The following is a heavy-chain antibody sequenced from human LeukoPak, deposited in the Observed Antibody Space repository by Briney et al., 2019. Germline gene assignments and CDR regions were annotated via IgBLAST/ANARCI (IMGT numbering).Heavy chain of an antibody. CDR1: GYTFTNYY. Sequence: ASVKVSCKASGYTFTNYYIHWVRQAPGQGLECMGIINPSGGSTSYAQKFQGRGTMTRDMSTSTVYMELSSLRSEDTAVYYCARALYGGTSATFDYWGQGTLVTVSS. CDR3: ARALYGGTSATFDY. CDR2: INPSGGST. J-gene: IGHJ4*02. V-gene: IGHV1-46*01. D-gene: IGHD4-23*01.